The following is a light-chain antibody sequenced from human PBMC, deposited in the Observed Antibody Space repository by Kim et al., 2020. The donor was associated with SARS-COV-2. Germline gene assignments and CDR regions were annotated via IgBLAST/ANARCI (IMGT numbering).Light chain of an antibody. CDR2: AAS. CDR3: QKYNSVPQP. Sequence: DIQMTQSPSSLSASIGDRVTITCRASQGISNFLAWYQQRPGKVPKLLIDAASTLQSGVPPRFSGSGSGTDFTLTISTLQPEDVATYYCQKYNSVPQPFGQGTKVDIK. CDR1: QGISNF. V-gene: IGKV1-27*01. J-gene: IGKJ1*01.